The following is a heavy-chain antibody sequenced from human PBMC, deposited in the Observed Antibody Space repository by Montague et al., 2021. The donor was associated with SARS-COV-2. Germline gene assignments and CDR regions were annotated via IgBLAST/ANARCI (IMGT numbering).Heavy chain of an antibody. CDR1: GGSISSYY. D-gene: IGHD5-24*01. CDR2: IYYSGSR. V-gene: IGHV4-59*01. CDR3: ARAFSRWLQLDPYFDY. J-gene: IGHJ4*02. Sequence: SETLSLACTVSGGSISSYYWCWIRQPQGKGLEWIGYIYYSGSRNNNSYPKRRVTISVDTSKNQFSPKLSSVTAADTAVYYCARAFSRWLQLDPYFDYWGQGTLVTVSS.